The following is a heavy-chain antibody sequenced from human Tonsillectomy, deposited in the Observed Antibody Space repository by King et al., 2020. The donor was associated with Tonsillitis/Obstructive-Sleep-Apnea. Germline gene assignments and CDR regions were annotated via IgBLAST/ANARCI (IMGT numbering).Heavy chain of an antibody. CDR3: LKWEYYDIYTFFDY. J-gene: IGHJ4*02. CDR1: GGSISSSSYY. CDR2: LYYSGST. D-gene: IGHD3-9*01. V-gene: IGHV4-39*01. Sequence: QLQESGPGLVKPSETLSLTCTVSGGSISSSSYYWGWIRQPPGKGLEWMGSLYYSGSTYYNPSLKSRVTISVDTSKNQFSLKLSSVTAADTAVYYCLKWEYYDIYTFFDYWGQGTLVTVSS.